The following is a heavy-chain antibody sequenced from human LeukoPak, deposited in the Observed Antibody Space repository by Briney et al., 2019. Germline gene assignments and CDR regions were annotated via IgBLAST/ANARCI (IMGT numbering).Heavy chain of an antibody. J-gene: IGHJ5*02. Sequence: ASVTVSCKASGYSFTSYYMHWVRKAPGHGIEWMGIIHPSGGSTSYAQKFQGRVPMTRDAATSTVYMELSSLRSEDTAVYYCARSPRSSGWYGWWFDPWGQGTLVTVSS. CDR3: ARSPRSSGWYGWWFDP. CDR2: IHPSGGST. CDR1: GYSFTSYY. V-gene: IGHV1-46*03. D-gene: IGHD6-19*01.